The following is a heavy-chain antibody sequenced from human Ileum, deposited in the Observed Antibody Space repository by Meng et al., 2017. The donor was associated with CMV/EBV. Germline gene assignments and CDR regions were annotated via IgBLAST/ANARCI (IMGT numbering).Heavy chain of an antibody. D-gene: IGHD7-27*01. CDR2: ISNDGRRT. CDR3: ARENWGVDY. Sequence: QLVESGGGLFQLGGSLRLSCAPSGFTFSVYWMHWVRQAPGKGLVWVSRISNDGRRTDYADFVKGRFTISRDNGRKTLSLQMNDLKAEDTAVYYCARENWGVDYWGQGTLVTVSS. CDR1: GFTFSVYW. J-gene: IGHJ4*02. V-gene: IGHV3-74*01.